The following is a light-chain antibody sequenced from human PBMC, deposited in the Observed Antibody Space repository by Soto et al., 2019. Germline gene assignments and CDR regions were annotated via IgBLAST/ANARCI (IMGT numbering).Light chain of an antibody. CDR1: NSDIGGYNY. J-gene: IGLJ3*02. CDR2: DVS. V-gene: IGLV2-11*01. CDR3: CSYAGTRAFWV. Sequence: QSALTQSRSVSGSTGQSVTISCTGTNSDIGGYNYVSWYQQHPGKAPKVMIYDVSRRPSGVPDRFSGSKSGNTASLTISGIKAEDEADYYCCSYAGTRAFWVFGGGTKLTVL.